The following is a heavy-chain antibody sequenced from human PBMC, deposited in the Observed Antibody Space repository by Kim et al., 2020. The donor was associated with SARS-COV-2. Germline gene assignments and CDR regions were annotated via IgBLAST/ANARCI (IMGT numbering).Heavy chain of an antibody. D-gene: IGHD1-7*01. V-gene: IGHV3-23*01. Sequence: STYYAASVKGRFTISRDNSKNTLYLHMNSLRAEDTAVYYCAKGTPDYFDYWGQGTLVTVSS. CDR3: AKGTPDYFDY. CDR2: ST. J-gene: IGHJ4*02.